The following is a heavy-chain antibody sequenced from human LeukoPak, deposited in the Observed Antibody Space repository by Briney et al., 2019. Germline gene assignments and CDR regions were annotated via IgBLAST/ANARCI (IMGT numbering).Heavy chain of an antibody. D-gene: IGHD1-7*01. Sequence: GGSLRLSCAASGFTFSSYEMNWVRQAPGKGLEWVSYISSSGSTIYYADSVKGRFTISRDNAKNSLYLRMNSLRAEDTAVYYCARDWTGTIDYWGQGTLVTVSS. V-gene: IGHV3-48*03. CDR3: ARDWTGTIDY. CDR1: GFTFSSYE. J-gene: IGHJ4*02. CDR2: ISSSGSTI.